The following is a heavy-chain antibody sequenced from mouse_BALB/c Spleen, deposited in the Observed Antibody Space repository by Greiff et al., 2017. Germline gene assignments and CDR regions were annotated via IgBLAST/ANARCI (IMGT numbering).Heavy chain of an antibody. CDR3: ARDLFYGNYGAMDY. CDR2: INSNGGST. CDR1: GFTFSSYG. Sequence: EVNLVESGGGLVQPGGSLKLSCAASGFTFSSYGMSWVRQTPDKRLELVATINSNGGSTYYPDSVKGRFTISRDNAKNTLYLQMSSLKSEDTAMYYCARDLFYGNYGAMDYWGQGTSVTVSS. D-gene: IGHD2-1*01. J-gene: IGHJ4*01. V-gene: IGHV5-6-3*01.